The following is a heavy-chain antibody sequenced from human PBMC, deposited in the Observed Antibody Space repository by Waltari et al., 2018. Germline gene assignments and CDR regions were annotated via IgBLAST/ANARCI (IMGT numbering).Heavy chain of an antibody. CDR1: GFPFRSYG. CDR3: VREYDSGGAGY. V-gene: IGHV3-48*04. CDR2: IRPSSMTI. Sequence: EVQLVEFGGGLVQPGGSRRLSCSSSGFPFRSYGMNWVRRAPGKGLEWVSYIRPSSMTITYADSMKGRFTISRDNAKNSLYLQMNSLRADDTAVYYGVREYDSGGAGYWGQGTLVTVSS. J-gene: IGHJ4*02. D-gene: IGHD3-22*01.